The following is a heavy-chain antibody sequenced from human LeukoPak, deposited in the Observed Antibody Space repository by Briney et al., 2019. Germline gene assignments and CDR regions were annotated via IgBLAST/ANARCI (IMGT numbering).Heavy chain of an antibody. V-gene: IGHV3-48*01. CDR3: ARDPVYYDSSGFDY. D-gene: IGHD3-22*01. J-gene: IGHJ4*02. Sequence: GGSLRLSCAASGFTFSSYSMNWVRQAPGKGREWVSYISSSSSTIYYADSVKGRFTISRDNAKNSLYLQMNSLRAEDTAVYYCARDPVYYDSSGFDYWGQGTLVTVSS. CDR2: ISSSSSTI. CDR1: GFTFSSYS.